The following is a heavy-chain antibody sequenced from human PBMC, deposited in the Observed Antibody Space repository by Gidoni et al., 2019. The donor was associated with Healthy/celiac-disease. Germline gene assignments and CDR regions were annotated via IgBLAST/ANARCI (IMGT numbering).Heavy chain of an antibody. V-gene: IGHV4-34*01. CDR1: GGSFSGDY. CDR2: INHSGST. J-gene: IGHJ4*02. CDR3: ARGGVYYDFWSGYLGFDY. Sequence: QVQLQQWGAGLLKASETLSLTCAVYGGSFSGDYWSWIRQPPGKGLEWIGEINHSGSTNYNPSLKSRVSISVDTSKNQFSLKLSSVTAADTAVYYCARGGVYYDFWSGYLGFDYWGQGTLVTVSS. D-gene: IGHD3-3*01.